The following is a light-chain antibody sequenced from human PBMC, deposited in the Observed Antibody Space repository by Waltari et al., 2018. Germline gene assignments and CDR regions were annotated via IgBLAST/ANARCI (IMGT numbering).Light chain of an antibody. V-gene: IGLV2-8*01. J-gene: IGLJ2*01. CDR1: SSDVGGYNY. CDR2: EVS. Sequence: QSALTQPPSASGSPGQSVTISCTGTSSDVGGYNYVPWYQQHPGKAPKLMIYEVSKRPSGVPDRFSGSKSVNTASLTVSGLQAGDEADYYCSSYAGSNIVLFGGGTKLTVL. CDR3: SSYAGSNIVL.